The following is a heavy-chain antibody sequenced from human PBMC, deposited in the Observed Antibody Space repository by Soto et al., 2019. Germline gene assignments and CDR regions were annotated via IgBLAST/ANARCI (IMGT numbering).Heavy chain of an antibody. J-gene: IGHJ3*02. CDR3: ARGAIVVVPAAIDSEDAFDI. V-gene: IGHV1-18*01. Sequence: ASVKVSCKASGYTFTSYGISWVRQAPGQGLEWMGWISAYNGNTNYAQKLQGRVTMTTDTSTSTAYMELSSLRSEDTAVYYCARGAIVVVPAAIDSEDAFDIWGQGTMVTVS. D-gene: IGHD2-2*02. CDR1: GYTFTSYG. CDR2: ISAYNGNT.